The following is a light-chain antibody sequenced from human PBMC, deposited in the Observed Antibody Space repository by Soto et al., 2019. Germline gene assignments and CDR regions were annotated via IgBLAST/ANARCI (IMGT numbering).Light chain of an antibody. J-gene: IGKJ2*01. V-gene: IGKV1-5*03. CDR1: QDVSQW. Sequence: DIHMTQSPSTLSASVGDTVTITCRASQDVSQWLAWYQERPGKPPKLLIYKASSLERGVPSRFRGRGSETEFTLTIRDLQPDDFATYYCQHYDSYPYTFGPGTRLEIK. CDR3: QHYDSYPYT. CDR2: KAS.